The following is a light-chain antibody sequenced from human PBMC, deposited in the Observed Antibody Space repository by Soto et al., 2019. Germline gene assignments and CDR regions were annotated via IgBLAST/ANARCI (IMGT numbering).Light chain of an antibody. CDR2: GAS. CDR3: QQYGSSPRIT. J-gene: IGKJ5*01. CDR1: QSVSSTY. Sequence: EIVLTQSPGTLSLSPGERATLSCRASQSVSSTYLAWYQQKPGQAPRLLIYGASSRATGIPDRFSGSGSGTDFTLTISGLAPEDFAVYYCQQYGSSPRITFGQGTRLEIK. V-gene: IGKV3-20*01.